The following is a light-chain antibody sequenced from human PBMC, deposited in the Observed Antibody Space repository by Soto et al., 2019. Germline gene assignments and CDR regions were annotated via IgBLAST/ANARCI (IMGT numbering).Light chain of an antibody. CDR3: TSCITANTHCV. J-gene: IGLJ1*01. CDR2: EVN. CDR1: SSDIGRYNY. Sequence: QSVLTQPASVSGSPGQSITISCTGTSSDIGRYNYVSWFQQHPGKVPKLVIFEVNYRPSGVSDRFSGSKSGNTASLTITGLQAEDEADYYCTSCITANTHCVFGSGTKVTVL. V-gene: IGLV2-14*01.